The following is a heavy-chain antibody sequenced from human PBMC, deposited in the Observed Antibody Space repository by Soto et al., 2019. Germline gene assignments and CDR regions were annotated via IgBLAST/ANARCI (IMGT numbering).Heavy chain of an antibody. CDR2: ISATGRDT. D-gene: IGHD6-19*01. CDR1: GFTFSNYA. CDR3: TKGKTSGWCYLDY. Sequence: GGSLRLSCAASGFTFSNYAMSWVRQAPGKGLEWVSGISATGRDTYYADSVKDRFTITSDSSKNTLNLQMNSLRAEDTAIYYCTKGKTSGWCYLDYWGQGTLVTVSS. V-gene: IGHV3-23*01. J-gene: IGHJ4*02.